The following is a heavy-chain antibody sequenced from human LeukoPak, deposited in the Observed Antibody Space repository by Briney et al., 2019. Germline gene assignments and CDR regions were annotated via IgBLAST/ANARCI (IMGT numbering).Heavy chain of an antibody. Sequence: ASVKVSFKASGYTFTSYCSSWVRQAPGQGREWMGWISAYNGNTNYAQKLHGRVTMTTDTSTSIAYMELRSLRSDETAVYYCARDRFGESRDYYYYYMDVWGKGTTVTVSS. CDR2: ISAYNGNT. CDR1: GYTFTSYC. CDR3: ARDRFGESRDYYYYYMDV. J-gene: IGHJ6*03. V-gene: IGHV1-18*01. D-gene: IGHD3-10*01.